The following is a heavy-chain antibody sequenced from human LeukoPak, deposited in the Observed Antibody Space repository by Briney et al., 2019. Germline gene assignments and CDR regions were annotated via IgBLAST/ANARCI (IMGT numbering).Heavy chain of an antibody. CDR1: GFTFSSYA. CDR2: ISSSSSTI. Sequence: PGGSLRLSCAASGFTFSSYAMNWVRQAPGKGLEWVSYISSSSSTIYYADSVKGRFTMSRDNAKNSLYLQMNSLRAEDTAVYYCARDTGDWTLDYWGQGTLVTVSS. CDR3: ARDTGDWTLDY. V-gene: IGHV3-48*01. J-gene: IGHJ4*02. D-gene: IGHD1-1*01.